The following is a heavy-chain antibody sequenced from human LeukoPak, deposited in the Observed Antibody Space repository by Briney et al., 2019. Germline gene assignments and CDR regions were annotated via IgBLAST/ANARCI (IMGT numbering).Heavy chain of an antibody. CDR2: IKSKTDGGTT. V-gene: IGHV3-15*01. CDR1: GFTFSNAW. J-gene: IGHJ2*01. CDR3: TTDPTTYHRSYWYFDL. D-gene: IGHD4-17*01. Sequence: GGSLRLTCAASGFTFSNAWMSWVRQAPGKGLEWVGRIKSKTDGGTTDYAAPVKGRFTISRDDSKKTLYLQMNSLKTEDTAVYYCTTDPTTYHRSYWYFDLWGRGTLVTVSS.